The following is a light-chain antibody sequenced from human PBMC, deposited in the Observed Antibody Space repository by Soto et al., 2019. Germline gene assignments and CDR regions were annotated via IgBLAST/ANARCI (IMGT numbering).Light chain of an antibody. CDR1: SRVIGDYDY. V-gene: IGLV2-14*03. CDR3: TSYTSTITLV. CDR2: DVS. Sequence: SVLTQPASVAGAPGQSVPISRTRTSRVIGDYDYVSWYQHHPGEAPKLMIYDVSNRPSGVSDRFSGSKSGNTASLTISGLQAEDEADYYCTSYTSTITLVFGGGTKVTVL. J-gene: IGLJ2*01.